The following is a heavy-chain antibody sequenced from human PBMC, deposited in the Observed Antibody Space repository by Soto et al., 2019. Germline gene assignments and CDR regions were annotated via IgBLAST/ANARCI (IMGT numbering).Heavy chain of an antibody. CDR2: ISSGSKTI. CDR3: AREDILGVRSFDY. D-gene: IGHD3-10*01. V-gene: IGHV3-48*02. CDR1: GFTFSSYS. Sequence: GGSLRLSCAASGFTFSSYSMNWVRQAPGKGLEWVSYISSGSKTIYYADSVQGRFTVSRDNAKSSQYLQMSSLTDEDTAVYYCAREDILGVRSFDYWGRGTLVTVSS. J-gene: IGHJ4*02.